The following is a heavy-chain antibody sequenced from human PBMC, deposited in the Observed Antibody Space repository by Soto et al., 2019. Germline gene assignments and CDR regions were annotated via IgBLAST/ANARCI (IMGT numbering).Heavy chain of an antibody. CDR2: IWYDGSNK. V-gene: IGHV3-33*01. J-gene: IGHJ4*02. Sequence: QVQLVESGGGVVQPGRSLRLSCAASGFTFSSYGMHWVRQAPGKGLEWVAVIWYDGSNKYYADSVKGRFTISRDNSKNTLYLQMNSLRAEDTAVYHCARDRSVRGLIQVGPDYWGQGTLVTVSP. CDR1: GFTFSSYG. D-gene: IGHD3-10*01. CDR3: ARDRSVRGLIQVGPDY.